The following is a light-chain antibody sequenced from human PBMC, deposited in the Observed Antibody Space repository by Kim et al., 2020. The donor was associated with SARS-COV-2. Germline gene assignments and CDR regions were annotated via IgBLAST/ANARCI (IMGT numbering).Light chain of an antibody. Sequence: SYELTQSPSVSVSPGQTARITCSGDALPKQYAYWFQQKPGQAPVLVIYKDSKRPSEIPERFSGSNSGTTVTLTISGVQAEDEAEYYCQSADNSDNWVFGGGTKVTVL. J-gene: IGLJ3*02. CDR3: QSADNSDNWV. CDR2: KDS. V-gene: IGLV3-25*03. CDR1: ALPKQY.